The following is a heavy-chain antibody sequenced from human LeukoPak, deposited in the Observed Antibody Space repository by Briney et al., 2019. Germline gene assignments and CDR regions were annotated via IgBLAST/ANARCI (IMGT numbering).Heavy chain of an antibody. J-gene: IGHJ5*02. CDR1: GDSVSSGSYY. D-gene: IGHD4-17*01. V-gene: IGHV4-61*01. Sequence: SETLSLTCTVSGDSVSSGSYYWSWIRQPPGTGLEWIGYIYYSGTTYYNPSLKSRLTISLDTSKNQFSLKLSSVTAADTAVYYCARRGLQGGWFAPWGQGTLVTVSS. CDR3: ARRGLQGGWFAP. CDR2: IYYSGTT.